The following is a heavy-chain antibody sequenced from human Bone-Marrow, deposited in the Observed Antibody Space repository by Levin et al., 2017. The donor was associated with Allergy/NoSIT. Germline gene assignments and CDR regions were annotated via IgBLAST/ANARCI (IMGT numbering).Heavy chain of an antibody. J-gene: IGHJ6*02. Sequence: GGSLRLSCAASGYTSSLNSMSWVRQAPGKGLEWISILYVNDNTHYTDSVKGRFTISRDRSRNTLFLQMNSLRAEDSATYYCAITTGTTGYYGMDVWGQGTTVIVSS. D-gene: IGHD1-1*01. CDR3: AITTGTTGYYGMDV. V-gene: IGHV3-53*01. CDR2: LYVNDNT. CDR1: GYTSSLNS.